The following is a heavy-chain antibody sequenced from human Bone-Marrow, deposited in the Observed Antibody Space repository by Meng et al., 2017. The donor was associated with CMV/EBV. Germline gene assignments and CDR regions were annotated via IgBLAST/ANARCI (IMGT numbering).Heavy chain of an antibody. CDR3: AHSHLFSRGWFAP. V-gene: IGHV1-69*02. Sequence: SVKVSCKASGGTFSSYTISWVRQAPGQGLEWMGRIIPILGIANYAQKFQGRVTITADKPTSTAYMELSSLRSEDTAVYYCAHSHLFSRGWFAPWGPATLVTFSS. CDR2: IIPILGIA. CDR1: GGTFSSYT. J-gene: IGHJ5*02. D-gene: IGHD2/OR15-2a*01.